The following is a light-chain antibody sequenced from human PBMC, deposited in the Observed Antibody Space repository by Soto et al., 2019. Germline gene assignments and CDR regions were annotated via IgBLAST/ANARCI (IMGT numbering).Light chain of an antibody. V-gene: IGKV3-15*01. J-gene: IGKJ4*01. CDR1: QSVSSN. CDR2: GAS. Sequence: EIVMTQSPGTLSVSPGERAALSCRASQSVSSNLAWYQQKPGQAPRLLIYGASTRATGIPARFSGSGSGTEFTLSNSSLQSEDFAVYYCQQFNKWPLTFGGGTRVEIK. CDR3: QQFNKWPLT.